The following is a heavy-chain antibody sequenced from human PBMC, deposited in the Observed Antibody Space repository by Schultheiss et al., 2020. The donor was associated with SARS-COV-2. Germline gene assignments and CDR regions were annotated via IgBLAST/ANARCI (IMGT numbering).Heavy chain of an antibody. Sequence: SQTLSLTCAVYGGSFSGYYWSWIRQPPGKGLEWIGEINHSGSTNYNPSLKSRVTISVDTSKNQFSLKLSSVTAADTAVYYCARRGYCSGGSCYWREPPQHWGQGTTVTVSS. J-gene: IGHJ6*02. D-gene: IGHD2-15*01. CDR3: ARRGYCSGGSCYWREPPQH. CDR1: GGSFSGYY. V-gene: IGHV4-34*01. CDR2: INHSGST.